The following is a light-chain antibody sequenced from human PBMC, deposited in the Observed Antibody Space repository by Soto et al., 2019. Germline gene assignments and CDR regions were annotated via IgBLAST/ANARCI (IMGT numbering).Light chain of an antibody. Sequence: EIVLTQSPATLSLSPGERATLSCRASQSVSSYLAWYQQKPGQAPRLLIYDASNRATGIPARFSGSGSGTDFTLTISSLEPADFAVYYCQQRSNWPPLTFGGGTKVEI. J-gene: IGKJ4*01. CDR1: QSVSSY. CDR3: QQRSNWPPLT. CDR2: DAS. V-gene: IGKV3-11*01.